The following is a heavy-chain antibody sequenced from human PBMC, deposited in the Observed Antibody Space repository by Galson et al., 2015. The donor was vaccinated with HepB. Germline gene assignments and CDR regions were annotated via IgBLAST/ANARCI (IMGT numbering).Heavy chain of an antibody. CDR3: ARESYSSSWEAAFDI. J-gene: IGHJ3*02. D-gene: IGHD6-13*01. V-gene: IGHV1-18*04. CDR2: ISAYNGNA. Sequence: SVKVSCKASGYTFTSYAISWVRQAPGQGLEWMGWISAYNGNANYAQKLQGRVTMTTDTSTSTAYMELRSLRSDDTAVYYCARESYSSSWEAAFDIWCQGTMVTASS. CDR1: GYTFTSYA.